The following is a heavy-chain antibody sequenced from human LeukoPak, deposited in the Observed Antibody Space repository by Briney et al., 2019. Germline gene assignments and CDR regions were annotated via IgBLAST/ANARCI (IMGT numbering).Heavy chain of an antibody. V-gene: IGHV3-30*02. CDR1: GFTFSSYG. D-gene: IGHD5-18*01. CDR3: AKAEFQLWLFFGY. Sequence: GGSLRLSCAASGFTFSSYGMHWVRQAPGKGLEWVAFIRYDGSNKYYADSVKGRFTISRDNSKNTLYLQMNSLRAEDTAVYYCAKAEFQLWLFFGYWGQGTLVTVSS. CDR2: IRYDGSNK. J-gene: IGHJ4*02.